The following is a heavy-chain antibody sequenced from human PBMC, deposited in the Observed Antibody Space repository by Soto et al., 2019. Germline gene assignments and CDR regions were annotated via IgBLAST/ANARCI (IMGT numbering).Heavy chain of an antibody. V-gene: IGHV3-66*01. CDR1: GFTVSSNY. D-gene: IGHD3-10*01. Sequence: PGGSLRLSCAASGFTVSSNYMSWVRQAPGKGLEWVSVIYSGGSTYYADSVKGRFTISRDNSKNTLYLQMNSLRAEDTAVYYCARTRITMVRGVITGPDYYYGMDVWGQGTTVTVSS. CDR2: IYSGGST. J-gene: IGHJ6*02. CDR3: ARTRITMVRGVITGPDYYYGMDV.